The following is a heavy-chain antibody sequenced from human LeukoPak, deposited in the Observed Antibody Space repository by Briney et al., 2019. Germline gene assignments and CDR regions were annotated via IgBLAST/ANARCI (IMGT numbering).Heavy chain of an antibody. J-gene: IGHJ6*03. Sequence: ASVKVSCKXSGYTFSNYYMHWVRQAPGQGLERMGIINPTGSSTTNNAQKFQGRVTMTRDTSTSTVYMELSSLRSEDTAVYYCARDMYYYGSGKNYYVDVWGKGTTVTVSS. CDR3: ARDMYYYGSGKNYYVDV. CDR1: GYTFSNYY. CDR2: INPTGSSTT. D-gene: IGHD3-10*01. V-gene: IGHV1-46*01.